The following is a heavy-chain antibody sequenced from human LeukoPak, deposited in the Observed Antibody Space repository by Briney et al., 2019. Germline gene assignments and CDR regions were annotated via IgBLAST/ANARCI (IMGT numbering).Heavy chain of an antibody. CDR2: ISSSGSTI. CDR1: GFTFSDYY. D-gene: IGHD2-2*01. V-gene: IGHV3-11*04. Sequence: GGSLRLSCAASGFTFSDYYMSWIRQAPGKGLKWVSYISSSGSTIYYADSVKGRFTISRDNAKNSLYLQMNSLRAEDTAVYYCARDGDIVVVPAYYMDVWGKGTTVTVSS. J-gene: IGHJ6*03. CDR3: ARDGDIVVVPAYYMDV.